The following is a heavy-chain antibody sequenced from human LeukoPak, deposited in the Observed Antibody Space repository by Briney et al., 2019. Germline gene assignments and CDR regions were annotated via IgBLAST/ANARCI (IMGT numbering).Heavy chain of an antibody. V-gene: IGHV4-59*01. CDR2: IYYSGST. CDR3: ARYRAFDI. Sequence: SETLSLTCAVYGGSFSGYYWSWIRQPPGKGLEWIGYIYYSGSTNYNPSLKSRVTISVDTSKNQFSLKLSSVTAADTAVYYCARYRAFDIWGRGTLVTVSS. CDR1: GGSFSGYY. J-gene: IGHJ3*02.